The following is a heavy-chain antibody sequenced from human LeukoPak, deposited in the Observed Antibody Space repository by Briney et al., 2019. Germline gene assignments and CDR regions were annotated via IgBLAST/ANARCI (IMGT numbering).Heavy chain of an antibody. J-gene: IGHJ4*02. Sequence: SETLSLTCTVSGYSISSGYYWGWIRQPPGKGLEWIGSIYHSGSTYYNPSLKSRVTISVDTSKNQFSLKLSSVTAADTAVCYCARDYSRVYGDWGQGTLVTVSS. CDR1: GYSISSGYY. D-gene: IGHD4-17*01. V-gene: IGHV4-38-2*02. CDR3: ARDYSRVYGD. CDR2: IYHSGST.